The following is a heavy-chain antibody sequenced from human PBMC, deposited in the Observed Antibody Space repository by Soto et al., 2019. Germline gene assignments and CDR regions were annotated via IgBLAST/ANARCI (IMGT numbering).Heavy chain of an antibody. J-gene: IGHJ6*02. Sequence: SETLSLTCAVYGGSFRCYYWSWIRQPPGKGLEWIGEINHSGSTNYNPSLKSRVTISVDTSKNQFSLKLSSVTAADTAVYYCARDQITMVRGVITYYYYYGMDVWGQGTTVTVSS. D-gene: IGHD3-10*01. V-gene: IGHV4-34*01. CDR1: GGSFRCYY. CDR2: INHSGST. CDR3: ARDQITMVRGVITYYYYYGMDV.